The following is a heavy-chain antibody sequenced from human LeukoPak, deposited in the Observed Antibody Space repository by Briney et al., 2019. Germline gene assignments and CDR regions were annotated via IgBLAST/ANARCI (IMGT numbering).Heavy chain of an antibody. CDR3: AKRGRGKVGADDY. CDR2: ISGSGGST. CDR1: GFTFSNYA. J-gene: IGHJ4*02. V-gene: IGHV3-23*01. D-gene: IGHD1-26*01. Sequence: GGSQRLSCAASGFTFSNYAMNWVRQAPGKGLEWVSAISGSGGSTYYPDSVKGRFTISRDNSKNTLYLQMNSLRAEDTAVYYCAKRGRGKVGADDYRGQGTLVTGSS.